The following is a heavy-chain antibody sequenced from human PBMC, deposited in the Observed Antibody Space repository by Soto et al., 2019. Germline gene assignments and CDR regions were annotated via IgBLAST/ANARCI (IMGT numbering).Heavy chain of an antibody. Sequence: LRLSCAASGFTFSSYAMSWVRQAPGKGLEWVSAISSSGSTIYYADSVKGRFTISRDNAKNSLYLQMNSLRAEDTAVYYCASLRYFDWLLDYWGQGTLVTVSS. V-gene: IGHV3-48*03. CDR1: GFTFSSYA. D-gene: IGHD3-9*01. CDR2: ISSSGSTI. J-gene: IGHJ4*02. CDR3: ASLRYFDWLLDY.